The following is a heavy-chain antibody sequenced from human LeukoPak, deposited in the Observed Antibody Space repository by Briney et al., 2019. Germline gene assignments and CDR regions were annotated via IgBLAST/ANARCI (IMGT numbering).Heavy chain of an antibody. V-gene: IGHV4-34*01. CDR3: ATEGVVVAATNAFDI. D-gene: IGHD2-15*01. J-gene: IGHJ3*02. Sequence: PSETLSLTCAVYGGSFGGYYWSWIRQPPGKGMEWIGEINHSGSTNYNPSLKSRVTISVDTSKNQFSLKLSSVTAADTAVYYCATEGVVVAATNAFDIWGQGTMVTVSS. CDR1: GGSFGGYY. CDR2: INHSGST.